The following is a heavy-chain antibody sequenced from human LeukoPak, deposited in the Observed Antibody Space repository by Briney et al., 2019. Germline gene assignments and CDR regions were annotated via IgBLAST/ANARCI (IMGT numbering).Heavy chain of an antibody. CDR3: AKRTTGYCISTSCYNS. J-gene: IGHJ5*02. Sequence: PSETLSLTCTVSGGSINTNNYYWGWIRQPPGKGLEWIGSIYYSGTTYYNPSLERRLTIAIDTSKNLFSLKVSDATAADTAVYFCAKRTTGYCISTSCYNSWGQGTLVTVSS. CDR1: GGSINTNNYY. D-gene: IGHD2-2*02. V-gene: IGHV4-39*02. CDR2: IYYSGTT.